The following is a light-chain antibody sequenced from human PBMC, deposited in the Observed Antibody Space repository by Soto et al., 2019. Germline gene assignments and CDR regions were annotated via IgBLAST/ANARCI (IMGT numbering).Light chain of an antibody. J-gene: IGLJ1*01. CDR1: GSDVGGYDY. CDR3: SSYAGNNNPYV. V-gene: IGLV2-8*01. Sequence: QSVLTQPASVSGSPGQSITISCTGTGSDVGGYDYVSWYQHHPGKAPKLMIYAVTNRPSGVPDRFSASKSGNTASLTVSGLQAEDEADYYCSSYAGNNNPYVFGTGTKVTVL. CDR2: AVT.